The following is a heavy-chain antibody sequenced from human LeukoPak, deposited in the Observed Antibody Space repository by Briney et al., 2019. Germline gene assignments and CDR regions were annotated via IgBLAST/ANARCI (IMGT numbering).Heavy chain of an antibody. Sequence: ASVKVSCKASGYTFTGYHMHWVRQAPGQGLEWMGWINPNSGGTNYAQKFQGRVTMTRDTSISTAYMELSRLRSDDTAVYYCERFAGYSSNYYFDYWGQGTLVTVSS. J-gene: IGHJ4*02. CDR1: GYTFTGYH. D-gene: IGHD6-13*01. CDR3: ERFAGYSSNYYFDY. CDR2: INPNSGGT. V-gene: IGHV1-2*02.